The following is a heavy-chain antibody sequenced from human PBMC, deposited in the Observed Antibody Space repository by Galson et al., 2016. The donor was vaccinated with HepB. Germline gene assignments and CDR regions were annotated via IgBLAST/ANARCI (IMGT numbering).Heavy chain of an antibody. V-gene: IGHV3-15*04. CDR1: GFTFSNAW. CDR2: VESNTDGGTT. D-gene: IGHD5-18*01. J-gene: IGHJ6*02. CDR3: TTLDTAMVTAPNSYYGLDG. Sequence: SLRLSCAASGFTFSNAWMTWVRQAPGKGLEWVGRVESNTDGGTTDYAAPVKGRFTISRDDSKNTLYLQMSSLKTKDTDVYYCTTLDTAMVTAPNSYYGLDGWGQGTPVTVSS.